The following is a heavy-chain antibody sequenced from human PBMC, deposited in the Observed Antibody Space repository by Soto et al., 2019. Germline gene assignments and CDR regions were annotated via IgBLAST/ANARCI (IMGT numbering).Heavy chain of an antibody. CDR3: PTGGVSVVAADDYYYYGMDV. V-gene: IGHV3-15*07. D-gene: IGHD2-15*01. Sequence: EVQLVESGGGLVKHGGSLRLSCAASGFTFSNAWMNWVRQAPGKGLEWVGRIKSKTDGGTTDYAAPVKGRFTISRDDSKNTLYLQMNSLKTADTAVYYCPTGGVSVVAADDYYYYGMDVWGQGTTVTVSS. CDR2: IKSKTDGGTT. CDR1: GFTFSNAW. J-gene: IGHJ6*02.